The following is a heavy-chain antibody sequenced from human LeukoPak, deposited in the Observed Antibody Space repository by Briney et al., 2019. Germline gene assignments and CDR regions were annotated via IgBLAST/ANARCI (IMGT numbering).Heavy chain of an antibody. D-gene: IGHD3-3*01. V-gene: IGHV3-23*01. CDR2: VSGSGANT. Sequence: PGGSLRLSCAASGFTFSDYAMSWVRQTPARGLEWVSSVSGSGANTYYADSVKGRFIISRDNSKSTLYLQMNSLRAEDTAVYYCAKDLLNYDSLLMDVWGKGTTVTVSS. CDR3: AKDLLNYDSLLMDV. J-gene: IGHJ6*03. CDR1: GFTFSDYA.